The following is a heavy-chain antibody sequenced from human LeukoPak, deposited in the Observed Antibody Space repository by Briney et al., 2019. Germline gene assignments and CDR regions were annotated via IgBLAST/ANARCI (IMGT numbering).Heavy chain of an antibody. CDR2: ISVYNGNT. J-gene: IGHJ4*02. Sequence: GASVKVSCKASGYTFTSYGISWVRQAPGQGLEWMGWISVYNGNTNYAQKFQGRVTMTTDTSTNTAYMELRSLRSDDTAVYYCARDSFMIVVTKPDYWGQGTLVTVSS. CDR3: ARDSFMIVVTKPDY. V-gene: IGHV1-18*01. D-gene: IGHD3-22*01. CDR1: GYTFTSYG.